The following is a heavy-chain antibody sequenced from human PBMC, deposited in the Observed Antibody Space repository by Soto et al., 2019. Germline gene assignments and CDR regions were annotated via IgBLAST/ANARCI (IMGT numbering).Heavy chain of an antibody. CDR1: GYNFTNYW. Sequence: GESLKISCKVSGYNFTNYWIGWVRQMPGKGLEWMGIIYPGDSFTRYSPSLQGQVTISVDKSISTAYLQWRSLKASDTAMYYCARLGDNNYQYKYNWFDPWGQGTLVTVSS. CDR3: ARLGDNNYQYKYNWFDP. CDR2: IYPGDSFT. J-gene: IGHJ5*02. V-gene: IGHV5-51*01. D-gene: IGHD4-4*01.